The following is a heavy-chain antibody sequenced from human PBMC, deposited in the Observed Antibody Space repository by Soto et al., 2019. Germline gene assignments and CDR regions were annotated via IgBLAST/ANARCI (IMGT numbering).Heavy chain of an antibody. CDR2: IYYSGST. CDR3: ARAQGYSGYDYGYYYYYYMDV. CDR1: GGSISSYY. V-gene: IGHV4-59*01. J-gene: IGHJ6*03. D-gene: IGHD5-12*01. Sequence: SETLSLTCTVSGGSISSYYWSWIRQPPGKGLEWIGYIYYSGSTNYNPSLKSRVTISVDTSKNQFSLKLSSVTAADTAVYYCARAQGYSGYDYGYYYYYYMDVWGKGTTVTVSS.